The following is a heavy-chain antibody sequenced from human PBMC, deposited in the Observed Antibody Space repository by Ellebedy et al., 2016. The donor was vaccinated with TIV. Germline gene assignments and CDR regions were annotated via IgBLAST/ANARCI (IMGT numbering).Heavy chain of an antibody. V-gene: IGHV4-59*02. D-gene: IGHD3-16*01. CDR2: FFFSGDT. CDR1: GGSVSRFS. J-gene: IGHJ6*02. CDR3: VRFDYDVEGYYGLDV. Sequence: SETLSLXCTVSGGSVSRFSWTWIRQVPGKGLEWIGYFFFSGDTEYNPSSKSRVTMSVDTSKNLFFLNMTSMTAADTAIYYCVRFDYDVEGYYGLDVWGQGTTVIVS.